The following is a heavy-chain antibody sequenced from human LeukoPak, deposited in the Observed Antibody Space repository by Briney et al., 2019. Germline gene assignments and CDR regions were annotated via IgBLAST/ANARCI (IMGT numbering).Heavy chain of an antibody. V-gene: IGHV3-74*01. CDR3: AKAKMPAAMGTDY. D-gene: IGHD2-2*01. CDR2: IHSDGSNT. J-gene: IGHJ4*02. CDR1: GFTFNNYW. Sequence: GGSLRLSYAASGFTFNNYWMHWVRQAPGKGLVWVSRIHSDGSNTSYADSVKGRFTISRDNAKNTVYLQMHSLRAEDTAVYYCAKAKMPAAMGTDYWGQGTLVTVSP.